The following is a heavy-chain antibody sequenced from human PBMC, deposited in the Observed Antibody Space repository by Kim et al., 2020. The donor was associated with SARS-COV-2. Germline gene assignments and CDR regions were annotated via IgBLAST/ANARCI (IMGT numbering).Heavy chain of an antibody. V-gene: IGHV3-7*01. CDR3: ARDGWLPPLDY. CDR2: IKQDGGEK. J-gene: IGHJ4*02. D-gene: IGHD5-12*01. CDR1: GFTFSSYW. Sequence: GGSLRLSCAASGFTFSSYWMSWVRQAPGKGLEWVSNIKQDGGEKYYVDSVKGRFTISRDNAKNSLYLQMNSLRAEDTAVYYCARDGWLPPLDYCGQGTLVTVSS.